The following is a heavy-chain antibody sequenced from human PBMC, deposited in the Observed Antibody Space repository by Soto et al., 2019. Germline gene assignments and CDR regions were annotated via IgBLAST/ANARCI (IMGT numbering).Heavy chain of an antibody. D-gene: IGHD3-22*01. CDR2: INPSDDAT. V-gene: IGHV1-46*01. J-gene: IGHJ4*01. CDR3: ARDLTREGDYYDRSGYYLDY. CDR1: GYTFTRYY. Sequence: ASVKVSCKASGYTFTRYYMHWVRQAPGQGLEWMGIINPSDDATSYAEKFQGRLTMTKDTSTSTVYMEMSSLRSEDTAVYYCARDLTREGDYYDRSGYYLDYWGHGP.